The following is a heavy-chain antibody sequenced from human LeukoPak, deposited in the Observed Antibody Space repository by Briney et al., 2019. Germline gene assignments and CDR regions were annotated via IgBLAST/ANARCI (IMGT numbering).Heavy chain of an antibody. Sequence: GGSLRLSCAASGFTFSGYAMSWVRQAPGKGLEWVSAISGSGGSTYYADSVKGRFTISRDNSKNTLYLQMNSLRAEDTAVYYCAKSVSGYSYGAIDYWGQGTLVTVSS. CDR3: AKSVSGYSYGAIDY. J-gene: IGHJ4*02. D-gene: IGHD5-18*01. V-gene: IGHV3-23*01. CDR1: GFTFSGYA. CDR2: ISGSGGST.